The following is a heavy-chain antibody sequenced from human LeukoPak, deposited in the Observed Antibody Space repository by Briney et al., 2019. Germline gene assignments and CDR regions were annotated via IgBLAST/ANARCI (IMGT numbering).Heavy chain of an antibody. CDR3: ARAPLWFGESRGPFDY. J-gene: IGHJ4*02. D-gene: IGHD3-10*01. CDR1: GYTFTSYG. CDR2: ISAYNGNT. V-gene: IGHV1-18*04. Sequence: GASVNVSCKASGYTFTSYGISWVRQAPGQGLEWMGWISAYNGNTNYAQKLQGRVTMTTDTSTSTAYMELRSLRSDDTAVYYCARAPLWFGESRGPFDYWGQGTLVTVSS.